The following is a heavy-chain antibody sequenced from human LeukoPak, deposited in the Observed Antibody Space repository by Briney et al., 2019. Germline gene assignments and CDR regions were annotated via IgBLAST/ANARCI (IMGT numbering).Heavy chain of an antibody. CDR3: YASGSFWDYDY. D-gene: IGHD3-10*01. Sequence: AGGSLRLSCSASGFTFSTHWMHWVRQAPGKGLVWVSRINSDGNSINYADSVKGRFTISRDNAMSTLFLQMNSLRAEDTAVYYCYASGSFWDYDYWGQGAQVTVSS. V-gene: IGHV3-74*01. CDR1: GFTFSTHW. J-gene: IGHJ4*02. CDR2: INSDGNSI.